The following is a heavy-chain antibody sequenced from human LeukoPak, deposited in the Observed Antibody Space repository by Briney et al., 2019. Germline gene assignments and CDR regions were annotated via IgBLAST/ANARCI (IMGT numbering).Heavy chain of an antibody. Sequence: PSETLSLTCAVYGGSFGGYYWSWIRQPPGKGLEWIGEINHSGSTNYNPSLKSRVTISVDTSKNQFSLKLSSVTAADTAVYYCARGQDYDYVWGRYRWYFDLWGRGTPVTVSS. J-gene: IGHJ2*01. CDR3: ARGQDYDYVWGRYRWYFDL. CDR1: GGSFGGYY. CDR2: INHSGST. D-gene: IGHD3-16*02. V-gene: IGHV4-34*01.